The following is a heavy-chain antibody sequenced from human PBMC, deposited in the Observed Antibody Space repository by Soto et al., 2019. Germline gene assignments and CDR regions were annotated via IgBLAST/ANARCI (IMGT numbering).Heavy chain of an antibody. J-gene: IGHJ4*02. CDR3: ARGSAYSDYDFEY. D-gene: IGHD4-17*01. CDR2: VSGTGGSA. Sequence: PGGSLRLSCAASGFTFSSYAMTWVRQAPGKGLEWVSGVSGTGGSAYYADSVKGQFTISRDKSTNTLYLHMDSLRAEDTAVYYCARGSAYSDYDFEYWGQGTLVTVSS. CDR1: GFTFSSYA. V-gene: IGHV3-23*01.